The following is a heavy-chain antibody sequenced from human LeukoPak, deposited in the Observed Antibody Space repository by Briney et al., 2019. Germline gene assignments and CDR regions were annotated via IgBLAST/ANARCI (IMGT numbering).Heavy chain of an antibody. CDR3: ARDLSGSLEGDAFDI. CDR1: GGTFSIYA. CDR2: IIPIFGTA. D-gene: IGHD1-26*01. V-gene: IGHV1-69*13. J-gene: IGHJ3*02. Sequence: GASVKVSCTASGGTFSIYAISWVRQAPGQGLEWKGGIIPIFGTANYAQKFQGRVTITADESTSTAYMELSSLRSEDTAVYYCARDLSGSLEGDAFDIWGQGTMVTVSS.